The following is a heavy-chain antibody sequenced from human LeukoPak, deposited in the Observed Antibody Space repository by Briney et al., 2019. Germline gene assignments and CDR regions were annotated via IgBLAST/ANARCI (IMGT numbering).Heavy chain of an antibody. J-gene: IGHJ4*02. CDR2: IIPIFGTA. V-gene: IGHV1-69*05. CDR1: GGTFSSYA. CDR3: ARGGYYDSSGYYYEGFDY. Sequence: SVKVSCKASGGTFSSYAISWVRQAPGQGLEWMGGIIPIFGTANYAQKFQGRVTITTDESTSTAYMELSSLRSEDTAVYYCARGGYYDSSGYYYEGFDYWGQGTLVTVSS. D-gene: IGHD3-22*01.